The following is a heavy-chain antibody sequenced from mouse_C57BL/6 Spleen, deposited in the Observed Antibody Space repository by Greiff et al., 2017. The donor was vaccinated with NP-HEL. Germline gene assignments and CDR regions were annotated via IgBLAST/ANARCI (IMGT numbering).Heavy chain of an antibody. J-gene: IGHJ2*01. CDR2: INPNNGGT. D-gene: IGHD1-1*01. V-gene: IGHV1-26*01. CDR3: ARELRDTFDY. Sequence: EVQLQQSGPELVKPGASVKISCKASGYTFTDYYMNWVKQSHGKSLEWIGDINPNNGGTSYNQKFKGKATLTVDKSSSTAYMELRSLTSEDSAVYYCARELRDTFDYWGQGTTLTVSS. CDR1: GYTFTDYY.